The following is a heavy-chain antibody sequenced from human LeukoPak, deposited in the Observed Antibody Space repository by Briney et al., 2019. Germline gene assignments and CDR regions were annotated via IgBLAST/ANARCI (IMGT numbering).Heavy chain of an antibody. V-gene: IGHV3-23*01. D-gene: IGHD3/OR15-3a*01. Sequence: QTGGSLRLSCAASGFTFSSYAMTWVRQTPEKGLEWVSGISGSGAGTYYADSVKGRFTISRDNSKNTLYLQMNSLRAEDTAVYYCAKDLVHGTGDGWAGDYFDYWGQGTVVTVSS. CDR1: GFTFSSYA. J-gene: IGHJ4*02. CDR3: AKDLVHGTGDGWAGDYFDY. CDR2: ISGSGAGT.